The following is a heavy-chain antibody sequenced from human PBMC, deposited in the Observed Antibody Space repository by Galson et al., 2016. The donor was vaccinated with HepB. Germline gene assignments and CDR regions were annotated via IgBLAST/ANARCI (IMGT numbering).Heavy chain of an antibody. D-gene: IGHD5-18*01. J-gene: IGHJ4*02. CDR2: ISYDGSIT. CDR3: ARGGHTYGYEGRY. Sequence: SLRLSCAASGFTFSSYVMHWVRQAPGKGLEWVAGISYDGSITYYADSVKGRVTISRDNPNYTLFLQISGLRAEDAAVYYCARGGHTYGYEGRYWGQGTLVTVSS. V-gene: IGHV3-30*03. CDR1: GFTFSSYV.